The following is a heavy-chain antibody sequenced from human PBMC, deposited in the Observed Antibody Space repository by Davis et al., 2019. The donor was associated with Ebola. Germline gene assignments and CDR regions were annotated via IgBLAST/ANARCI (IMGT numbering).Heavy chain of an antibody. CDR2: ISGSGGNT. J-gene: IGHJ5*02. V-gene: IGHV3-23*01. Sequence: GESLKISCADSAITFSSYAMTWVRQAPGKGLEWVSAISGSGGNTYYADSVKGRFTISRDNSKKTMYLQMNSLRAEDTAVYYCARPTLDGDRYGGGLVPWGQGTLVTVSS. CDR1: AITFSSYA. D-gene: IGHD4-17*01. CDR3: ARPTLDGDRYGGGLVP.